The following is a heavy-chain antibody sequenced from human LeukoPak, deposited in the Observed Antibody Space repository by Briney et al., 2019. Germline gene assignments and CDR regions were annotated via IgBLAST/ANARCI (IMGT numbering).Heavy chain of an antibody. V-gene: IGHV4-59*01. CDR3: ARGCYDSRGYYYYDY. CDR2: IYYSGST. J-gene: IGHJ4*02. CDR1: GGSFSGYY. Sequence: SETLSLTCAVYGGSFSGYYWSWIRQPPGKGLEWIGYIYYSGSTNYNPSLKSRITISVDTSKNQFSLKLSSVTAADTAVYYCARGCYDSRGYYYYDYWGRGTLVTVSS. D-gene: IGHD3-22*01.